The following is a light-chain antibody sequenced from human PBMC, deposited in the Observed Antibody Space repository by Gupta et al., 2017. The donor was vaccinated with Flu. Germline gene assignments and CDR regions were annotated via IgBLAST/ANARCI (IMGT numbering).Light chain of an antibody. CDR2: GNN. V-gene: IGLV1-44*01. J-gene: IGLJ3*02. CDR3: AAWDGGLV. CDR1: TSNIESSA. Sequence: QSVLTQPPSASGTPGQRVTISCSGSTSNIESSAVTWYQQLPGTAPKLLIFGNNPRPPGVPDRFSGSQSGTSASLAISGRQSEDEADYYCAAWDGGLVFGGGTKLTVL.